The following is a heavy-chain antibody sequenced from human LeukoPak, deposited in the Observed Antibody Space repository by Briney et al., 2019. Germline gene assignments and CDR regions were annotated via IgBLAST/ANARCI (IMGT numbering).Heavy chain of an antibody. CDR3: ARDRSFEYCGGDCYSSAFDI. J-gene: IGHJ3*02. D-gene: IGHD2-21*02. CDR2: IYSGGST. CDR1: GFTVSSNY. V-gene: IGHV3-66*01. Sequence: GGSLRLSCAASGFTVSSNYMSWVRQAPGKGLEWVSVIYSGGSTYYADSVKGRFTISRDNSKNTLYLQMNSLRAEDTAVYYCARDRSFEYCGGDCYSSAFDIWGQGTMVTVSS.